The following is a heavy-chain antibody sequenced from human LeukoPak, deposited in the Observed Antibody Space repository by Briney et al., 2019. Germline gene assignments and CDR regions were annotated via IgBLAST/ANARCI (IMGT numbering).Heavy chain of an antibody. CDR3: ARGKYGYGFGYYYYYMDV. V-gene: IGHV1-8*01. CDR1: GYTFTSYD. CDR2: MNPNSGNP. J-gene: IGHJ6*03. Sequence: ASVKVSCKASGYTFTSYDINWVRQATGQGLEWMGWMNPNSGNPGYAQKFQGRVTMTRNTSISTAYMELSSLRSEDTAVYYCARGKYGYGFGYYYYYMDVWGKGTTVTVSS. D-gene: IGHD5-18*01.